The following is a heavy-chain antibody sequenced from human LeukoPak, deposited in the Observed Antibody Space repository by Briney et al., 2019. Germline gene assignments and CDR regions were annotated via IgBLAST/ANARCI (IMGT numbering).Heavy chain of an antibody. V-gene: IGHV3-30*03. CDR2: ISYDGSNK. J-gene: IGHJ4*02. CDR3: APLDWNYVYY. D-gene: IGHD2-21*01. CDR1: GFTFSSYG. Sequence: GGSLRLSCAASGFTFSSYGMHWVRQAPGKGLEWVAVISYDGSNKYYADSVKGRFTISRDNSKNMLFLEMNSVRPEDPAVYYCAPLDWNYVYYWGQGTLVTVSS.